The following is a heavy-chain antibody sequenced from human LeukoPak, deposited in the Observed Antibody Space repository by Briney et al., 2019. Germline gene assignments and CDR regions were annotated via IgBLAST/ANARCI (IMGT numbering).Heavy chain of an antibody. J-gene: IGHJ4*02. CDR3: AREPTAMIL. Sequence: GGSLRLSCAASGFTFSTYSMSWVRQTPGKGLEWVSSISSSSTYTYYADSVKGRFTISRDNAKNSLYLQMNSLRVEDTAVYYCAREPTAMILWGQGTPVTVSS. D-gene: IGHD5-18*01. V-gene: IGHV3-21*01. CDR2: ISSSSTYT. CDR1: GFTFSTYS.